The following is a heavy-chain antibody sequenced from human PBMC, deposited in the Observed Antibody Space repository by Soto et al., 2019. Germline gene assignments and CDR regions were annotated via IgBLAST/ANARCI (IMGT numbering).Heavy chain of an antibody. D-gene: IGHD1-26*01. CDR2: IYYSGTT. J-gene: IGHJ4*02. V-gene: IGHV4-61*01. CDR1: GGPISSGSYS. CDR3: ARGGGSYYIAY. Sequence: SETLSLTCAVSGGPISSGSYSWSWMRQPPGKRLEWIGYIYYSGTTNYNPSLKSRVTISVDTSKNQFSLKLSSVTAADTAVYYCARGGGSYYIAYWGQGTLVTVSS.